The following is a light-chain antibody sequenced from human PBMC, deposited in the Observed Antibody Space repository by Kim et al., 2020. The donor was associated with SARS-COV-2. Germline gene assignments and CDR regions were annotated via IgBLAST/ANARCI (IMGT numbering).Light chain of an antibody. Sequence: SYELTQPPSVSVSPGQTASITCSGDKLGDKYACWYQQKSGQSPVLVIYQDTKRPSGIPERFSGSNSGNTVTLPISGTQAMDEADYYCQAWDSNTGVFGGGTKLTVL. CDR1: KLGDKY. J-gene: IGLJ2*01. CDR2: QDT. V-gene: IGLV3-1*01. CDR3: QAWDSNTGV.